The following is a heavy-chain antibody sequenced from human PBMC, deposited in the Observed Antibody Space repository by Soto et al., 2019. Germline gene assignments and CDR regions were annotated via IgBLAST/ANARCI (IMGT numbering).Heavy chain of an antibody. J-gene: IGHJ6*02. CDR2: INPSGGST. CDR1: GYTLTELS. V-gene: IGHV1-46*01. CDR3: ARDSPVAGGYYYGMDV. D-gene: IGHD6-19*01. Sequence: ASVKVSCKVSGYTLTELSMHWVRQAPGQGLEWMGIINPSGGSTSYAQKFQGRVTMTRDTSTSTVYMELSSLRSEDTAVYYCARDSPVAGGYYYGMDVWGQGTTVTVSS.